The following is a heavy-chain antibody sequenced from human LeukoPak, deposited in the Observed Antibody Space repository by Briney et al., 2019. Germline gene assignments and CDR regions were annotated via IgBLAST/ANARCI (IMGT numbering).Heavy chain of an antibody. CDR2: INHSGSA. CDR1: GGSFSGYY. CDR3: AREDPQTTVPEGLDV. V-gene: IGHV4-34*01. Sequence: SETLSLTCAVYGGSFSGYYWNWIRQPPGKGLEWIGEINHSGSANYNPSLKSRVTISVDTSKNQFSLKLSSVTAADTAVYYCAREDPQTTVPEGLDVWGQGTTVTVSS. J-gene: IGHJ6*02. D-gene: IGHD4-17*01.